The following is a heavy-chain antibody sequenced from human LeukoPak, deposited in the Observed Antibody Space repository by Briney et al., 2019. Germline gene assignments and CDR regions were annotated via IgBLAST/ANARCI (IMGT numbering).Heavy chain of an antibody. D-gene: IGHD4-23*01. CDR1: GFTFSSYS. CDR2: ISSSSSYI. Sequence: GGSLRLSCAASGFTFSSYSMNWVRQAPGKGLEWVSSISSSSSYIYYADSVKGRFTISRDNAKNSLYLQMNSLRAEDTAVYYCARDTHSRYGGNGNDYWGQGTLVTVSS. V-gene: IGHV3-21*01. CDR3: ARDTHSRYGGNGNDY. J-gene: IGHJ4*02.